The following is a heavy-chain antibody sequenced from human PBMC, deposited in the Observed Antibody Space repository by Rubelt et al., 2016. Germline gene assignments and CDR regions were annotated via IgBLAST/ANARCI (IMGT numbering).Heavy chain of an antibody. CDR1: EYSFTKNP. D-gene: IGHD6-19*01. J-gene: IGHJ3*02. CDR2: INAGNGNT. V-gene: IGHV1-3*01. CDR3: AREDTTDSGWYDALDI. Sequence: QVQLVQSGAEVKKPGASVKVSCKASEYSFTKNPIHWVRQSPGQRLEWMGWINAGNGNTQYSQKFQGRVTITREKSARTAYMELSSLRSEDTAVYYCAREDTTDSGWYDALDIWGQGTMVTVSS.